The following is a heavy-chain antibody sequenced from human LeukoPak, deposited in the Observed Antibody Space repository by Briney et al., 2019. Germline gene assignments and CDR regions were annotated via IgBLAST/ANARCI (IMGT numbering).Heavy chain of an antibody. V-gene: IGHV3-30*03. D-gene: IGHD6-19*01. CDR2: ISYDGSNK. Sequence: GRSLRLSCAASGFTFSSYGMHWVRQAPGKGLEWVAVISYDGSNKYYADSVKGRFTISRDNSKNTLYLQMNSLRAEDTAVYYCARDLASGWPYNWFDPWGQGTLVTVSS. J-gene: IGHJ5*02. CDR3: ARDLASGWPYNWFDP. CDR1: GFTFSSYG.